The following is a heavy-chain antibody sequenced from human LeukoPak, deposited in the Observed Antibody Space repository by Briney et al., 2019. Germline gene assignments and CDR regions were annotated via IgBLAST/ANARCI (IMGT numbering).Heavy chain of an antibody. CDR2: IIPIFGTA. CDR3: SRGLVVTAIRGLYYYYGMDV. J-gene: IGHJ6*02. D-gene: IGHD2-21*02. V-gene: IGHV1-69*13. Sequence: SVKVSCKTSGGTFSSYAISWVRQAPGQGLEWMGGIIPIFGTANYAQKFQGRVTITADESTSTAYMELSSLRSEDTAVYYCSRGLVVTAIRGLYYYYGMDVWGQGTTVTVSS. CDR1: GGTFSSYA.